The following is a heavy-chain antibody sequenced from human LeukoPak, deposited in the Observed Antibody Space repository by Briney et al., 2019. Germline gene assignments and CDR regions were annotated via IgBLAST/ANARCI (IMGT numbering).Heavy chain of an antibody. CDR2: IYYSGST. V-gene: IGHV4-59*01. D-gene: IGHD3-22*01. CDR1: GGSISSYY. CDR3: AREAEGYYDRQFDY. Sequence: SETLSLTCTVSGGSISSYYLSWLRQPPGKGLEWIGYIYYSGSTNYNPSLKSRVTISVDTSKNQFSLKLSSVTAADTAVYYCAREAEGYYDRQFDYWGQGTLVTVSS. J-gene: IGHJ4*02.